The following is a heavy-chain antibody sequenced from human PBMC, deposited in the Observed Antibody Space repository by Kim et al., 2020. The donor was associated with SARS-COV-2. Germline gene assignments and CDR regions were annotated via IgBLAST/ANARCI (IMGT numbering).Heavy chain of an antibody. CDR1: GYSFISYW. CDR3: ARVYDSSGDDAFDI. D-gene: IGHD3-22*01. J-gene: IGHJ3*02. CDR2: IYPADSDT. Sequence: GESLKISCKGSGYSFISYWIGWVRQMPGKGLEWMGIIYPADSDTRYSPSFQGQVTVSADKSISTAYLQWSSLKASDTAMYYCARVYDSSGDDAFDIWGQGTMVTVSS. V-gene: IGHV5-51*01.